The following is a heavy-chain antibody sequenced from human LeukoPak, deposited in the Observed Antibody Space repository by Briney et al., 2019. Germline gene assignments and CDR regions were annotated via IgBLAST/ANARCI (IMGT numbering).Heavy chain of an antibody. CDR2: ISSGSSFI. J-gene: IGHJ4*02. Sequence: GGSLRLSCAASGFTFDDYAMHWVRQAPGKGLEWVSSISSGSSFIYYADSVKGRFTISRDNAKNSLFLQMNSLRAEDTAVYYCARESSGYFYWGQGTLVTVSS. D-gene: IGHD3-22*01. V-gene: IGHV3-21*01. CDR1: GFTFDDYA. CDR3: ARESSGYFY.